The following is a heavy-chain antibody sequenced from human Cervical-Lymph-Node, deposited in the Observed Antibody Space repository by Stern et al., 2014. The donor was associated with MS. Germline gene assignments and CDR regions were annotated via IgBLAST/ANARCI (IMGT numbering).Heavy chain of an antibody. CDR2: SLSDGTKE. D-gene: IGHD6-13*01. Sequence: VQLVESGGGAVQPGRSLRLSCATSGFTFSGYGMYWVRQAPGQGLEWVAISLSDGTKEDYADSVKGRFTISRDNSKNTLYLQMTSLRAEDTAVYYCARDDRTSWYGGMPHWGQGTLVTVSS. J-gene: IGHJ4*02. CDR3: ARDDRTSWYGGMPH. V-gene: IGHV3-33*01. CDR1: GFTFSGYG.